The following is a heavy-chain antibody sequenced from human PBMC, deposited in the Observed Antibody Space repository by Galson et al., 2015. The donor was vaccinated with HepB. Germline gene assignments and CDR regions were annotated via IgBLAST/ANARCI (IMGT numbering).Heavy chain of an antibody. CDR3: ARRRYCGGDCKYAFDI. CDR2: IYPGDSDT. V-gene: IGHV5-51*01. CDR1: GYSFTSYW. J-gene: IGHJ3*02. Sequence: SGAEVKKPGESLKISCKGSGYSFTSYWIGWVRQMPGKGLEWMGIIYPGDSDTRYSPSFQGQVTISADKSISTAYLQWSSLKASDTAMYYCARRRYCGGDCKYAFDIWGQGTMVTVSS. D-gene: IGHD2-21*02.